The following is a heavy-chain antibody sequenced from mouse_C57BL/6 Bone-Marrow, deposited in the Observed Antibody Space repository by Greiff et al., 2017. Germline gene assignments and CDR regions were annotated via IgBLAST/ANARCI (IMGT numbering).Heavy chain of an antibody. Sequence: EVKLVESGGGLVQPGGSLKLSCAASGIDFSRYWMSWVRRAPGKGLEWIGAINPDSSTINYAPSLKDKFIISRDNAKNTLYLQMSKVRAEDTALYYCARLLYDYDGVYFDYWGQGTTLTVSS. CDR2: INPDSSTI. CDR3: ARLLYDYDGVYFDY. CDR1: GIDFSRYW. J-gene: IGHJ2*01. V-gene: IGHV4-1*01. D-gene: IGHD2-4*01.